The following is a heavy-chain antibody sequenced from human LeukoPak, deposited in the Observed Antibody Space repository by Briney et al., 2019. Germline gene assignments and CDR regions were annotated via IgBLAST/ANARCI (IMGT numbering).Heavy chain of an antibody. V-gene: IGHV3-33*01. D-gene: IGHD6-19*01. Sequence: GGSLRLSCAASGFTFSSYGMHWVRQAPGKGLEWVAVIWYDGSNKYYADSVKGRFTISRDNSKNTLYLQMNSLRAEDTAVYYCARGEVGIAVAALYYFDYWGQGTLVTVSS. CDR3: ARGEVGIAVAALYYFDY. CDR1: GFTFSSYG. CDR2: IWYDGSNK. J-gene: IGHJ4*02.